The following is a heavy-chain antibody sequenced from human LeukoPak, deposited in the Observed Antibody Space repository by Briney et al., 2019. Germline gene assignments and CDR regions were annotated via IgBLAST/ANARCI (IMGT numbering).Heavy chain of an antibody. Sequence: GGSLRLSCGASGFXFIDYGISWVRQVPGKGLEWVSGINWNGAGTAYADSVKGRFTISRDNAKNTLYLQMNSLRAEDTAAYYCARGQYSSSPFDYWGQGTLVTVSS. D-gene: IGHD6-6*01. J-gene: IGHJ4*02. CDR2: INWNGAGT. CDR1: GFXFIDYG. V-gene: IGHV3-20*04. CDR3: ARGQYSSSPFDY.